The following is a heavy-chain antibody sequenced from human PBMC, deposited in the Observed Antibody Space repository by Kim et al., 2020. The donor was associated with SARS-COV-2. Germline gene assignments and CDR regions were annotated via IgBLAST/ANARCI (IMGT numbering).Heavy chain of an antibody. D-gene: IGHD3-9*01. Sequence: GGSLRLSCAASGFTFSSYSMNWVRQAPGKGLELVSSISSSSSYIYYADSVKGRFTISRDNAKNSLYLQMNSLRAEDTAVYYCARKRYYDILTGYPPPDVWGQGTTVTVSS. J-gene: IGHJ6*02. CDR3: ARKRYYDILTGYPPPDV. CDR2: ISSSSSYI. V-gene: IGHV3-21*01. CDR1: GFTFSSYS.